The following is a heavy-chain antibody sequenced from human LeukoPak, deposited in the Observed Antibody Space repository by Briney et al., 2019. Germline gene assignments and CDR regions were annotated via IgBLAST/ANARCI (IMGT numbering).Heavy chain of an antibody. CDR3: AKQVTGNYYGMDV. D-gene: IGHD1-20*01. CDR2: IIPIFGTA. CDR1: GGTFSSYA. Sequence: SVKVSCKASGGTFSSYAISWVRQAPGQGLEWMGGIIPIFGTANYAQKFQGRVTIAADESTSTAYMELSSLRSEDTAVYYCAKQVTGNYYGMDVWGQGTTVTVSS. V-gene: IGHV1-69*13. J-gene: IGHJ6*02.